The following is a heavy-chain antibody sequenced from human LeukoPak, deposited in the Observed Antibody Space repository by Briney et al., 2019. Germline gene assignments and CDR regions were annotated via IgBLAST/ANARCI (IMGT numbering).Heavy chain of an antibody. CDR1: GFTFSDYY. Sequence: GGSLRLSCAASGFTFSDYYMSWLRQAAGNRLEWVSYISGTIVNTNYADSVKGRFTISRDNAKNSLYLQMNSLRAEDTAVYYCARRAAAASVVYYYYYGMDVWGQGTTVTVSS. CDR2: ISGTIVNT. V-gene: IGHV3-11*03. CDR3: ARRAAAASVVYYYYYGMDV. D-gene: IGHD6-13*01. J-gene: IGHJ6*02.